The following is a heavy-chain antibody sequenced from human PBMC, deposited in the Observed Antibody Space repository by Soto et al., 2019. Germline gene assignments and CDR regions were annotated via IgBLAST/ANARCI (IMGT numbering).Heavy chain of an antibody. J-gene: IGHJ4*02. Sequence: KGSDSVSLNSVEYGGSLSIKYRSWIRQPEGEGRGWIGEIHNSGCTSYNPSLKSRVTISVDTSKSLVSLKLTSVTAADRDVDYCARGSVDMVDSSGFYEYWGQGTPVTVSS. CDR3: ARGSVDMVDSSGFYEY. CDR2: IHNSGCT. CDR1: GGSLSIKY. D-gene: IGHD3-22*01. V-gene: IGHV4-34*01.